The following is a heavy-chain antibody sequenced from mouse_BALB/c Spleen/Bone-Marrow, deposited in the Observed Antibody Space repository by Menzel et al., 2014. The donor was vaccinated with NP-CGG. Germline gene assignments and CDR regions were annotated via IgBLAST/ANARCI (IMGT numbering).Heavy chain of an antibody. CDR2: IIPSSGYT. CDR1: GYTFTRYT. V-gene: IGHV1-4*01. CDR3: TIRYYAMDY. D-gene: IGHD1-1*01. J-gene: IGHJ4*01. Sequence: QVQLQQPGAELARPGASVKMSCQASGYTFTRYTMHWEKQRPGQGLEWIGYIIPSSGYTNYNQKFKDKATLTADKSSGTAYMQLSSLTSEGSAVYYCTIRYYAMDYWGQGTSVTVSS.